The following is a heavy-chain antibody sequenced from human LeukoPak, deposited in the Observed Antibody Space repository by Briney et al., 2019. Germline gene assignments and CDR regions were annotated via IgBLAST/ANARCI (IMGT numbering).Heavy chain of an antibody. J-gene: IGHJ4*02. V-gene: IGHV4-59*01. CDR3: ARAYYYGSGSYGLDY. CDR1: GGSITSYH. D-gene: IGHD3-10*01. CDR2: ISYSGST. Sequence: SETLSLTCTVSGGSITSYHWSWIRQPPGKGLEWIGYISYSGSTNYNASLKSRVTISVDTSKNQFSLKLTSVTAADTAVYYCARAYYYGSGSYGLDYWGQGTLVTVSS.